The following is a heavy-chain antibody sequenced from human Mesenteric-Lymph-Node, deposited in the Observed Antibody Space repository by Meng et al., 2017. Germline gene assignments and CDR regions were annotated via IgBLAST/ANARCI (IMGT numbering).Heavy chain of an antibody. CDR3: ARDPSDYQWLGLSQYYFDY. CDR2: ISYDGSNK. J-gene: IGHJ4*02. CDR1: GFTFSSYA. V-gene: IGHV3-30*04. Sequence: GESLKISCAASGFTFSSYAMHWVRQAPGKGLEWVAVISYDGSNKYYADSVKGRFTISRDNSKNTLYLQMNSLRAEDTAVYYCARDPSDYQWLGLSQYYFDYWGQGTLVTVSS. D-gene: IGHD6-19*01.